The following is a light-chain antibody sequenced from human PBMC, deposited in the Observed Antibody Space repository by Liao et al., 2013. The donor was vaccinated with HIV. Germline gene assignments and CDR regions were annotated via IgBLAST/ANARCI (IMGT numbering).Light chain of an antibody. V-gene: IGLV3-1*01. CDR3: QAWDRNTAI. Sequence: SYELTQPPSVSVSPGQTARIACSGDALPKQFAYWYQQKPGQAPVLVICKDTERPSGIPERFSGSNSGNTATLTISGTQPMDEADYYCQAWDRNTAIFGGGTKLTVL. CDR1: ALPKQF. CDR2: KDT. J-gene: IGLJ2*01.